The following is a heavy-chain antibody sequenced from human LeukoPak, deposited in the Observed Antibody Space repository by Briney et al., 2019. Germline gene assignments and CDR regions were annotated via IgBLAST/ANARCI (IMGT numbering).Heavy chain of an antibody. V-gene: IGHV4-39*07. CDR1: GGSISSFYWSWFY. CDR2: IYHGGST. CDR3: ARDLASCAGDCRSDGFDH. J-gene: IGHJ4*02. D-gene: IGHD2-21*02. Sequence: SETLSLTCTVSGGSISSFYWSWFYRSWIRQSPGKGLEWIGSIYHGGSTYYNPSLRSRVIVSVDTSKNHFSLKMRSVTAADTAVYYCARDLASCAGDCRSDGFDHWGQGTLVTVSS.